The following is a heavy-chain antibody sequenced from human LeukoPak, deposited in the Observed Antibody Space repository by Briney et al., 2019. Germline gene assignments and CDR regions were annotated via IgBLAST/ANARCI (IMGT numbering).Heavy chain of an antibody. V-gene: IGHV3-21*01. J-gene: IGHJ4*02. CDR1: GFTFSSYR. CDR2: ISSSSSYI. Sequence: GGSLRLSCAASGFTFSSYRMNWVRQAPGKGLEWVSSISSSSSYIYYADSVKGRFTISRDNAKNSLYLQMNSLRAEDTAVYYCARDFGVVIRFDYWGQGTLVTVSS. D-gene: IGHD3-3*01. CDR3: ARDFGVVIRFDY.